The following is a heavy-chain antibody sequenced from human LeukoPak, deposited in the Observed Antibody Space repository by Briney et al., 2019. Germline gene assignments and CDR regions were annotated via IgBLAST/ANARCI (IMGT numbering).Heavy chain of an antibody. D-gene: IGHD3-10*01. CDR1: GGSISSYY. V-gene: IGHV4-59*08. CDR2: IYYSGST. CDR3: ARHGGVVRGQGSDAFDI. J-gene: IGHJ3*02. Sequence: SETLSLTCTVSGGSISSYYWSWIRQPPGKGQEWIGFIYYSGSTNYTPSLKSRVTISMDTSKNQFSLKLRSVTAADTAVYYCARHGGVVRGQGSDAFDIWGQGTMVTVSS.